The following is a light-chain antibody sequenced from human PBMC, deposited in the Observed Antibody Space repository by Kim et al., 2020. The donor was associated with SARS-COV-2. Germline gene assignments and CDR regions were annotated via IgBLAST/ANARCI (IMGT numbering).Light chain of an antibody. Sequence: LSPGERATLSCRAIQSVSSSYLGWYQQRPGQAPRLLIYGASSRATGIPDRFSGSGSGTDFTLTISRLEPEDFAVYYCQQYGNSPYTFGQGTKLEI. J-gene: IGKJ2*01. V-gene: IGKV3-20*01. CDR2: GAS. CDR1: QSVSSSY. CDR3: QQYGNSPYT.